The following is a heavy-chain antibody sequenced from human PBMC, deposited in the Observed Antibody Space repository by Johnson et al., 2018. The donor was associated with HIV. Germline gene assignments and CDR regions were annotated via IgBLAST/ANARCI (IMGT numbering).Heavy chain of an antibody. CDR3: ARDLPPWRVVTAGGAFDI. CDR2: IYSGGST. D-gene: IGHD2-21*02. J-gene: IGHJ3*02. CDR1: GFTVSGNY. V-gene: IGHV3-66*02. Sequence: VQLVESGGGLVQPGGSLRLSCAASGFTVSGNYMSWVRQAPGKGLEWVSVIYSGGSTYYADSVKGRFNISRDNLNNTLYLQMNSLRTEDTVVYYWARDLPPWRVVTAGGAFDIWGQGTMVTVSS.